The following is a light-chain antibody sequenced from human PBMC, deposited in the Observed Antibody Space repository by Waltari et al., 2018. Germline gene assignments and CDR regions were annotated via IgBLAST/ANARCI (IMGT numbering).Light chain of an antibody. CDR3: SSYAGSSKGV. Sequence: QSALTQPASVSGSPGQSITISCTGTSSDVGNYKRVSWYQQHPGKAPKLMIYAVSKRASGGSDRFSGPKSGDMASLTISGLQPEDEAEYFCSSYAGSSKGVFGGGTKVTVL. V-gene: IGLV2-23*02. CDR2: AVS. CDR1: SSDVGNYKR. J-gene: IGLJ2*01.